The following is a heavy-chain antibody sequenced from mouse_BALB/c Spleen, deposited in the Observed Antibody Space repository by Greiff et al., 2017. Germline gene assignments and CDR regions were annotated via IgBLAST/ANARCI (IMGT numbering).Heavy chain of an antibody. D-gene: IGHD1-1*01. CDR1: GFSLTSYG. CDR2: IWAGGST. J-gene: IGHJ1*01. V-gene: IGHV2-9*02. CDR3: ARAPYYGSSYGGWYFDV. Sequence: QVQLKESGPGLVAPSQSLSITCTVPGFSLTSYGVHWVRQPPGKGLEWLGVIWAGGSTNYNSALMSRLSISKDNSKSQVFLKMNSLQTDDTAMYYCARAPYYGSSYGGWYFDVWGAGTTVTVSS.